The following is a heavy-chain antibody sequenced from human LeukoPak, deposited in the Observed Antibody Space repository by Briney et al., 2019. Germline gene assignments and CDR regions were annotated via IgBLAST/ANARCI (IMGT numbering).Heavy chain of an antibody. V-gene: IGHV4-31*03. Sequence: TSQTLSLTCTVSGGSISSGGCYWSWIRQHPGKGLEWIGYIYYSGSTYYNPSLKSRVTISVDTSKNQFSLKLSSVTAADTAVYYCARGSTVTTNPSDYWGQGTLVTVSS. D-gene: IGHD4-17*01. CDR1: GGSISSGGCY. CDR3: ARGSTVTTNPSDY. CDR2: IYYSGST. J-gene: IGHJ4*02.